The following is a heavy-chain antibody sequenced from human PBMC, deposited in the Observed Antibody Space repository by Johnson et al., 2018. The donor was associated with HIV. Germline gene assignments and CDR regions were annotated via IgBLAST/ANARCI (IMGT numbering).Heavy chain of an antibody. CDR2: ISYDGSNK. CDR1: GFTFSSYA. CDR3: ARDTPVGARVPVAFDI. D-gene: IGHD1-26*01. Sequence: QVQLVESGGGVVQPGRSLRLSCAASGFTFSSYAMHWVRQAPGKGLEWVAVISYDGSNKYYADSVKGRFNISRDNSKNTLYLQMNRLRAEDTAVYYCARDTPVGARVPVAFDIWGQGTMVTVSS. J-gene: IGHJ3*02. V-gene: IGHV3-30*04.